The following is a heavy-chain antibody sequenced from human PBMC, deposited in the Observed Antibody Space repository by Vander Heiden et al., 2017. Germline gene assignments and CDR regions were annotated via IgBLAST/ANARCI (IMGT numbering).Heavy chain of an antibody. CDR1: GLTFSNYA. J-gene: IGHJ5*02. V-gene: IGHV3-23*01. CDR2: ISDSAGTT. Sequence: EVQLLESGGGLVQPGGSLRVSCAASGLTFSNYAMCLVRQAPGKGLEWVSAISDSAGTTYYADSVKGRFTISRDNSKNTLYLQVNSLRAEDTAVYYCAKEALLAGRPFDPWGQGTLVTVSS. D-gene: IGHD2-15*01. CDR3: AKEALLAGRPFDP.